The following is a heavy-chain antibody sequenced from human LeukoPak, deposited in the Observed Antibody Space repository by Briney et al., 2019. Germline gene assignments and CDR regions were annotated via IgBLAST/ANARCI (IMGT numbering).Heavy chain of an antibody. CDR2: ISWNSGSI. D-gene: IGHD3-16*01. CDR3: ARAGEGGGFDY. Sequence: GGSLRLSCAASGFTFDDYAMHWVRQAPGKGLEWVSGISWNSGSIGYADSVKGRFTISRDNAKNSLYLQMNRLRSDDTAVYYCARAGEGGGFDYWGQGTLVTVSS. CDR1: GFTFDDYA. J-gene: IGHJ4*02. V-gene: IGHV3-9*01.